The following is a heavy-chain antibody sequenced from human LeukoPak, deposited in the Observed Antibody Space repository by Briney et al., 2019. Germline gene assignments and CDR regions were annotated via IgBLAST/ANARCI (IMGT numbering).Heavy chain of an antibody. CDR3: ARDLDYEGVFDY. J-gene: IGHJ4*02. Sequence: KPSETFLTCTVSGGSISSYYWSWIRQPPGKGLEWIGYIYYSGSTNYNPSLKSRVTISVDTSKNQFSLKLSSVTAADTAVYYCARDLDYEGVFDYWGQGTLVTVSS. V-gene: IGHV4-59*01. CDR2: IYYSGST. CDR1: GGSISSYY. D-gene: IGHD4-17*01.